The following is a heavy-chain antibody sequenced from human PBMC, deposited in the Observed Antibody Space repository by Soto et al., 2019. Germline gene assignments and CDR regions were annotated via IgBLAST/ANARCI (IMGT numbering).Heavy chain of an antibody. J-gene: IGHJ6*02. CDR3: ASSLAYYYYGMDV. CDR1: GGTFSSYA. Sequence: QVQLVQSGAEVKKPGSSVKVSCKASGGTFSSYAISWVRQAPGQGLEWMGGIIPIFGTANYAQKFQGRVTXSXDXXTSTAYMELSSLRSEDTAVYYCASSLAYYYYGMDVWGQGTTVTVSS. CDR2: IIPIFGTA. V-gene: IGHV1-69*05.